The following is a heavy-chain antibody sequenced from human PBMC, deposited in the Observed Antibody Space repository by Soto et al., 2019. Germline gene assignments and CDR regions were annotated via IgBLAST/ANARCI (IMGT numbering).Heavy chain of an antibody. Sequence: SETLSLTCAVYGGSFSGYYWSWIRQPPGKGLEWIGEINHSGSTNYNPSLKSRVTISVDTSKNQFSLKLSSVTAADTAVYYCARGKAAAGFMGTYYYYGMDVWGQGTTVTVSS. CDR3: ARGKAAAGFMGTYYYYGMDV. V-gene: IGHV4-34*01. CDR2: INHSGST. CDR1: GGSFSGYY. J-gene: IGHJ6*02. D-gene: IGHD6-13*01.